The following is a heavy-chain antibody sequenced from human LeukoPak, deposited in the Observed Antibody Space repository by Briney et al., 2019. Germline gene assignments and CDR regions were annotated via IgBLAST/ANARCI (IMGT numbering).Heavy chain of an antibody. CDR3: ARGCGGWFGELSWFDP. CDR1: GGSVSSGSYY. CDR2: IYYSGST. D-gene: IGHD3-10*01. Sequence: SETLSLTCTVSGGSVSSGSYYWSWIRQPPGKGLEWIGHIYYSGSTNYNPSLKSRVTISVDTSKNQFSLKLSSVTAADTAVYYCARGCGGWFGELSWFDPWGQGTLVTVSS. J-gene: IGHJ5*02. V-gene: IGHV4-61*01.